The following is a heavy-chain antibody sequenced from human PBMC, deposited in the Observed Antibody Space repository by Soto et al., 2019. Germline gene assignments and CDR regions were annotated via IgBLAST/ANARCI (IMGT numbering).Heavy chain of an antibody. CDR1: GYTFTSTW. CDR2: IIPILGIA. Sequence: SVKVSCKASGYTFTSTWMHWVRQAPGQGLEWMGIIIPILGIANYAQKFQGRVTITADKSTSTAYMELSSLRSEDTAVYYCAREGEYYYGSGSYYPDYYYYGMDVWGQGTTVTVS. CDR3: AREGEYYYGSGSYYPDYYYYGMDV. V-gene: IGHV1-69*04. J-gene: IGHJ6*02. D-gene: IGHD3-10*01.